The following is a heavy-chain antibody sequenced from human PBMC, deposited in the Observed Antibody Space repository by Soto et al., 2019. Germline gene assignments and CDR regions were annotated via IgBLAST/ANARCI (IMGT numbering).Heavy chain of an antibody. CDR1: GFSFGTYW. V-gene: IGHV3-7*03. CDR3: ARDVGPITIFGEALSGYFDF. Sequence: ESGGGLVQPGGSLRLSCAVSGFSFGTYWMSWVRQAPGKGLEWLASIKQDGRERYYLDSVKGRFTISRDNAKDSLSLQMNSLRGEDTAFYYCARDVGPITIFGEALSGYFDFWGQGTLVTVSS. CDR2: IKQDGRER. J-gene: IGHJ4*02. D-gene: IGHD3-3*01.